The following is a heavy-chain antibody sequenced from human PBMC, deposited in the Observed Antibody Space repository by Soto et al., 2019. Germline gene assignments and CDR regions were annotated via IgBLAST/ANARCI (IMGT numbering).Heavy chain of an antibody. CDR1: GFIFSNYA. J-gene: IGHJ4*02. V-gene: IGHV3-23*01. Sequence: EVQLLESGGGLVQPGGSLRLSCAASGFIFSNYAMFWFRQAPGKGLEWVSTIYAAGSGKYYAGSVKGRFTISRDNSRDTLCLQMDSLRAEDTASYFCAKDLIRGDGYEDPDYWGQGTLGTVSS. CDR2: IYAAGSGK. CDR3: AKDLIRGDGYEDPDY. D-gene: IGHD3-10*01.